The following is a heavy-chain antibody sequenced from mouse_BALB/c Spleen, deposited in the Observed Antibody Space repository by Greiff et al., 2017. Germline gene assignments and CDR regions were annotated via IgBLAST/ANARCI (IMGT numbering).Heavy chain of an antibody. J-gene: IGHJ4*01. Sequence: EVKLVESGGGLVQPGGSRKLSCAASGFTFSSFGMHWVRQAPEKGLEWVAYISSGSSTIYYADTVKGRFTISRDNPKNTLFLQMTSLRSEDTAMYYCARGYDYASYAMDYWGQGTSVTVSS. D-gene: IGHD2-4*01. V-gene: IGHV5-17*02. CDR3: ARGYDYASYAMDY. CDR2: ISSGSSTI. CDR1: GFTFSSFG.